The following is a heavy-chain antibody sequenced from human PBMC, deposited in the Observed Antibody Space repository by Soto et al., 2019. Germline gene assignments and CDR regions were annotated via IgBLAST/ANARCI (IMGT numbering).Heavy chain of an antibody. Sequence: GSGPTLVNPTQTLTLTCTFSGFSFTTAGVAVGWIRQTPGGALEWLTLIYYNDDRRFSPSLKTRLTITGDTSKNQVVLSLTNVDPGDTATYFCAHSDVGYEIIYFDFWGQGIPVTVSS. CDR1: GFSFTTAGVA. CDR3: AHSDVGYEIIYFDF. D-gene: IGHD5-12*01. CDR2: IYYNDDR. J-gene: IGHJ4*02. V-gene: IGHV2-5*01.